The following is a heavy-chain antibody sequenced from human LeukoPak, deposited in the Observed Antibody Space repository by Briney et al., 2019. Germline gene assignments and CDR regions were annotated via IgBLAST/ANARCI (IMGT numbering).Heavy chain of an antibody. V-gene: IGHV3-30*18. CDR3: AKGSSSWSFDY. D-gene: IGHD6-13*01. J-gene: IGHJ4*02. CDR2: ISYDGSNK. Sequence: GRSLKLSCAASGFTFSSYGMHWVRQAPGKGLEWVAVISYDGSNKYYADSVKGRFTISRDNSKNTLYLRMNSLRAEDTAVYYCAKGSSSWSFDYWGQGTLVTVSS. CDR1: GFTFSSYG.